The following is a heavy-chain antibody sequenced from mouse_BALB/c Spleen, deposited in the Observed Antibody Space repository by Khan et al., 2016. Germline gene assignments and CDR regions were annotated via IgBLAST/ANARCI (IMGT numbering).Heavy chain of an antibody. Sequence: VQLQQSGPELMKPGASVKISCKASGYSFTSYYMYWVKQSHGKSLEWIGYIDPFNGGTSYNQKFKGKATLTVDKSSSTAYMHLSSLTSEDSAVYYGARQDGYDVCWFAYWGHGTLVTVSA. CDR3: ARQDGYDVCWFAY. V-gene: IGHV1S135*01. CDR1: GYSFTSYY. CDR2: IDPFNGGT. D-gene: IGHD2-2*01. J-gene: IGHJ3*01.